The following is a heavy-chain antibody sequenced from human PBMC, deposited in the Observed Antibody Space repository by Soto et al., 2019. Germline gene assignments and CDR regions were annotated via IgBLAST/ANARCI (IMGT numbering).Heavy chain of an antibody. J-gene: IGHJ6*02. CDR2: ICYDGSNE. Sequence: QVQLVESGGGVVQPGRSLRLSCAASGFTFSSYGMHWFRQAPGKGLEWVAVICYDGSNEYYADSGKGRFTSSRDNSKNTLYLPMNSLRAEDTAVYYCARDGTTVTTRDLYEDDYGMDVWGQGTTVTVSS. V-gene: IGHV3-33*01. D-gene: IGHD4-17*01. CDR1: GFTFSSYG. CDR3: ARDGTTVTTRDLYEDDYGMDV.